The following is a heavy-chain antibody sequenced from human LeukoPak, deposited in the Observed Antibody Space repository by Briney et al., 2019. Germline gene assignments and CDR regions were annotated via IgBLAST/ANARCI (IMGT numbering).Heavy chain of an antibody. D-gene: IGHD3-3*01. J-gene: IGHJ5*02. V-gene: IGHV1-18*01. CDR3: ARDLEITIFGVVNNNWFDP. CDR2: ISAYNGNT. CDR1: DYTFTSYG. Sequence: GASVKVSCKASDYTFTSYGISWVRQAPGQGLEWMGWISAYNGNTNYAQKLQGRVTMTTDTSTRTAYMELRSLRSDDTAVYYRARDLEITIFGVVNNNWFDPWGQGTLVTVSS.